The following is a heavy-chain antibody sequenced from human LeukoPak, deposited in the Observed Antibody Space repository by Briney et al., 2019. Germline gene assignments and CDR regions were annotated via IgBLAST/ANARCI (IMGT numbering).Heavy chain of an antibody. CDR2: IRSKANNYAT. CDR3: TRAAVAGTYQGPGAGLGY. CDR1: GFTFSGSA. D-gene: IGHD6-19*01. V-gene: IGHV3-73*01. J-gene: IGHJ4*02. Sequence: GGSLRLSCAASGFTFSGSAMHWVRQASGKGLEWVGRIRSKANNYATAYAASVKGRFTISRDDSKSTAYLQMNSLKTEDTAVYYCTRAAVAGTYQGPGAGLGYWGQGTLVTVSS.